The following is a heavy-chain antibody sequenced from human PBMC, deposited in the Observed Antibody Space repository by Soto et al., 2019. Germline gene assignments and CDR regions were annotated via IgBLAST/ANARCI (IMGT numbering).Heavy chain of an antibody. CDR1: GFTVSDHY. Sequence: EVQLVESGGGLVQPGGSLRLSCVASGFTVSDHYMDWVRQAPGKGLEWVGRTRNKANSYTTEYAASVKGRFTISRDDSKNSVYLQMNSLKTEDTAVYYCARMRAAGVDYGMDVWGQGTTVTVSS. J-gene: IGHJ6*02. CDR2: TRNKANSYTT. D-gene: IGHD6-25*01. CDR3: ARMRAAGVDYGMDV. V-gene: IGHV3-72*01.